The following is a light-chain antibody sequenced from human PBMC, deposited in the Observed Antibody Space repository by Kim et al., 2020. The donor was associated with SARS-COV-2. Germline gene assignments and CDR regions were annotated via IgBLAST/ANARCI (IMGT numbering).Light chain of an antibody. V-gene: IGLV1-40*01. CDR1: SSNLGAGYD. Sequence: QSVLTQPPSVSGAPGQRVTISCTGSSSNLGAGYDVNWYQQLPVTVPKLLIYANSNRPSGVPGRFSGSKSGSSASLAITGLQAEDETDYYCQSYDSSLSGYVFGTGTKVTVL. J-gene: IGLJ1*01. CDR3: QSYDSSLSGYV. CDR2: ANS.